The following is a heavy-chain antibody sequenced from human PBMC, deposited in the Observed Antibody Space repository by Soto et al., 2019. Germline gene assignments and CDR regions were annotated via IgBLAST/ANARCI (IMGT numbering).Heavy chain of an antibody. D-gene: IGHD6-19*01. CDR2: IYWDDDK. J-gene: IGHJ4*02. V-gene: IGHV2-5*02. CDR1: GFSLSTSGVG. CDR3: ANRRKQWLVFDY. Sequence: QITLKESGPTLVKPTQTLTLTCTFSGFSLSTSGVGVGWIRQPPGKALEWLALIYWDDDKRYSPSLKSRLTITKDTTKNQVVLTLTNMDPVDTGTYYCANRRKQWLVFDYWGQGTLVTVSS.